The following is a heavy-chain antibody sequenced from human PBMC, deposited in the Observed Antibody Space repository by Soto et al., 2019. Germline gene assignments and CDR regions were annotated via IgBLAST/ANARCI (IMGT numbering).Heavy chain of an antibody. CDR2: IYHGGTA. CDR3: ARVHVMVVAGSTFDY. CDR1: GYSISSGSY. Sequence: SETLSLTCTVSGYSISSGSYCACIRQPPGKGPEWIASIYHGGTAFYNPSLKSRITISVDTSNNQFSLKLTSVTAADTAVYYCARVHVMVVAGSTFDYWGHGTLVTVSS. V-gene: IGHV4-38-2*02. D-gene: IGHD6-19*01. J-gene: IGHJ4*01.